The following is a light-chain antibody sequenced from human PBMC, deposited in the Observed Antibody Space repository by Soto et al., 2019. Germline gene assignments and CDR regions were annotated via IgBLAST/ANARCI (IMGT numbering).Light chain of an antibody. CDR2: EVS. J-gene: IGLJ1*01. CDR3: TSYTSSSTHDV. CDR1: SSDVGGYNY. Sequence: QSALTQPASVSGSPGQSITISCTGTSSDVGGYNYVSWYQQHSGKAPKLIIYEVSNRPTGVSNRFSGSKSGHTASLTISGLQSEDEADYFCTSYTSSSTHDVFGTGTKVTL. V-gene: IGLV2-14*01.